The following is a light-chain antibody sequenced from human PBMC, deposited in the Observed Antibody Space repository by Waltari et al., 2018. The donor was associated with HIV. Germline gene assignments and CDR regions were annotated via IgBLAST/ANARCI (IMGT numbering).Light chain of an antibody. CDR2: RNS. V-gene: IGLV1-47*01. CDR3: ASWDDSLNAFV. J-gene: IGLJ1*01. CDR1: NSTLDSNY. Sequence: QSVLTQPPSASATPGQRITLPCSGGNSTLDSNYVYWYQQLPGTAPKVFIYRNSQRPSGVPDRFSGSKSGTSASLIISGLRSGDEADYYCASWDDSLNAFVFGTGTKVTVL.